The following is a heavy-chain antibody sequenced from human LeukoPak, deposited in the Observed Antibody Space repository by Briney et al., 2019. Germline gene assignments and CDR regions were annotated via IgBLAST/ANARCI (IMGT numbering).Heavy chain of an antibody. Sequence: ASVKVSCKASGGTFSSYAISWVRQAPGQGLGWMGRIIPILGIANYAQKFQGRVTITADKSTSTAYMELSSLRSEDTAVYYCARADCSGGSCYSGGWDYYYYYGMDVWGQGTTVTVSS. CDR2: IIPILGIA. CDR1: GGTFSSYA. CDR3: ARADCSGGSCYSGGWDYYYYYGMDV. J-gene: IGHJ6*02. D-gene: IGHD2-15*01. V-gene: IGHV1-69*04.